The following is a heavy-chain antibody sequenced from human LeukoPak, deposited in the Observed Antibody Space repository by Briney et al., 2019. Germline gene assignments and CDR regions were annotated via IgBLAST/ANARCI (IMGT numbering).Heavy chain of an antibody. CDR2: IYYSGST. V-gene: IGHV4-31*03. D-gene: IGHD3-22*01. CDR3: ARGGRDSSGEPDLQFDY. Sequence: SETLSLTCTVSGGSISSGGYYWSWIRQHPGKGLEWIRYIYYSGSTYYNPSLKSRVTISVDTSKNQFSLKLSSVTAADTAVYYCARGGRDSSGEPDLQFDYWGQGTLVTVSS. CDR1: GGSISSGGYY. J-gene: IGHJ4*02.